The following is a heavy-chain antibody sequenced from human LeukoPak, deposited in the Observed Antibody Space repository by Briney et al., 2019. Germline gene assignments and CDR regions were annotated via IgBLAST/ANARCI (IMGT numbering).Heavy chain of an antibody. J-gene: IGHJ4*02. V-gene: IGHV3-30*04. CDR3: ASAHDYGDYRGDY. D-gene: IGHD4-17*01. Sequence: GGSLRLSCAASGFTFSSYAMHWVRQAPGKGLEWVAVISYDGSNKYYADSAKGRFTISRDNSKNTLYLQMNSLRAEDTAEYYCASAHDYGDYRGDYWGQGTLVTVSS. CDR2: ISYDGSNK. CDR1: GFTFSSYA.